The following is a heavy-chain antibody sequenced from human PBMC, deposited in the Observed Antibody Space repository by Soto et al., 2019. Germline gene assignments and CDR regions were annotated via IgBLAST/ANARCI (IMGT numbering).Heavy chain of an antibody. CDR2: IYYSGST. V-gene: IGHV4-31*03. Sequence: PSETLSLTCFVSVGSISSGGYYWSWIRQHPGKGLEWIGYIYYSGSTYYNPSLKSRVTISVDTSKNQFSLKLSSVTAADTAVYYCDRTYYYGSGSHLYIDDYWGQGTLVTVSS. CDR3: DRTYYYGSGSHLYIDDY. J-gene: IGHJ4*02. CDR1: VGSISSGGYY. D-gene: IGHD3-10*01.